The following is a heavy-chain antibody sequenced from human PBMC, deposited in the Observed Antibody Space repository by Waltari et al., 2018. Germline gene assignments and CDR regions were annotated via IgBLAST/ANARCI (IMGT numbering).Heavy chain of an antibody. CDR3: ARLVDTAMVTFDY. D-gene: IGHD5-18*01. V-gene: IGHV4-34*01. CDR2: INHSGST. Sequence: QVQLQQWGAGLLKPSETLSLTCAVYGGSFSGYYWSWIRQPPGKGLEWIGEINHSGSTNYNPSLKSRVTISVDTSKNQFSLKLSSVTAADTAVYYCARLVDTAMVTFDYWGQGTLVTVSS. J-gene: IGHJ4*02. CDR1: GGSFSGYY.